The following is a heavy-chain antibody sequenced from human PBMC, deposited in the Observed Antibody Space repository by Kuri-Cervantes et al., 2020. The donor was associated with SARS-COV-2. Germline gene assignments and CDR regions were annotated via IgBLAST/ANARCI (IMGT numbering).Heavy chain of an antibody. Sequence: GGSLRLSCAASGFTFSDYYMSWIRQAPGKGLEWVSYISSSGSTIYYADSVKGRFTISRDNAKNSLYLQMNRLRAEDTAVYYCARGAHDYYYYGMDVWGQGTTVTVSS. CDR2: ISSSGSTI. CDR3: ARGAHDYYYYGMDV. J-gene: IGHJ6*02. CDR1: GFTFSDYY. V-gene: IGHV3-11*01.